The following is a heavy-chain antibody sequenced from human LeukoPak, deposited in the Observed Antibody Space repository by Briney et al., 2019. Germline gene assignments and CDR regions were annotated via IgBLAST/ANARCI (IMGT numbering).Heavy chain of an antibody. CDR2: IYYSEST. CDR1: GGSFSGYY. D-gene: IGHD2-15*01. J-gene: IGHJ6*03. CDR3: ARAVAAHNYYYYYYMDV. V-gene: IGHV4-59*01. Sequence: PSETLSLTCAVYGGSFSGYYWSWIRQPPGKGLEWIGYIYYSESTNYNPSLKSRVTISVDTSKNQFSLKLSSVTAADTAVYYCARAVAAHNYYYYYYMDVWGKGTTVTVSS.